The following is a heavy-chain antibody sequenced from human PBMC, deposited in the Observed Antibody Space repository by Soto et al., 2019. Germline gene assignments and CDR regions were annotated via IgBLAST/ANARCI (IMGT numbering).Heavy chain of an antibody. CDR2: ISAYNGNT. V-gene: IGHV1-18*01. J-gene: IGHJ6*02. CDR3: ATASKCSARLSCEYYYYGMDV. Sequence: ASVKVSCKASGYTFTSYGISWMRQAPGQGLEWMGWISAYNGNTNYAQKFQGRVTITADESTSTAYMELSSLRSEDTAVYYCATASKCSARLSCEYYYYGMDVWGQGTTVTVSS. CDR1: GYTFTSYG. D-gene: IGHD3-10*02.